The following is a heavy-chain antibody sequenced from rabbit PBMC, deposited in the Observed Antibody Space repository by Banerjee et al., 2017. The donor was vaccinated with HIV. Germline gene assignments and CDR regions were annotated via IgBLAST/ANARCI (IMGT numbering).Heavy chain of an antibody. CDR2: IDPIFGST. Sequence: QEQLKESGGGLVQPGGSLKLSCKASGFTISSSYYMSWVRQAPGKGLEWIGYIDPIFGSTDYASWVKGRFTISKASSTTVTLQMTSLTVADTATYFCARDETDDAGYNYRLWGPGTLVTVS. V-gene: IGHV1S45*01. D-gene: IGHD7-1*01. CDR3: ARDETDDAGYNYRL. J-gene: IGHJ6*01. CDR1: GFTISSSYY.